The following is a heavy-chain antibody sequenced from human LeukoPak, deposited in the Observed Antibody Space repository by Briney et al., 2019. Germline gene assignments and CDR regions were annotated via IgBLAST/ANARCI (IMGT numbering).Heavy chain of an antibody. Sequence: GGSLRLSCAASGFTFSSYWMHWVRQAPGKGLVWVSRINSDGSSTSYADSVKGRFTISRDNAKNTQYLQMNSLRAEDTAVYYCARDLLGNSGSYLRHPNGPPFDYRGQGTLVTVSS. CDR1: GFTFSSYW. D-gene: IGHD1-26*01. CDR2: INSDGSST. CDR3: ARDLLGNSGSYLRHPNGPPFDY. V-gene: IGHV3-74*01. J-gene: IGHJ4*02.